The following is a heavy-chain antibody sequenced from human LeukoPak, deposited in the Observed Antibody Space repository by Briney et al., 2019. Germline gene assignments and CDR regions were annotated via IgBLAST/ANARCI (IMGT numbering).Heavy chain of an antibody. J-gene: IGHJ5*02. CDR1: GGPFSGYY. D-gene: IGHD2-15*01. CDR3: ARDIVVVAARDWFDP. CDR2: INHSGST. V-gene: IGHV4-34*01. Sequence: SETLSLTCAVYGGPFSGYYWSWIRQPPGKGLEWIGEINHSGSTNYNPSLKSRVTISVDTSKNQFSLKLSSVTAADTAVYYCARDIVVVAARDWFDPWGQGTLVTVSS.